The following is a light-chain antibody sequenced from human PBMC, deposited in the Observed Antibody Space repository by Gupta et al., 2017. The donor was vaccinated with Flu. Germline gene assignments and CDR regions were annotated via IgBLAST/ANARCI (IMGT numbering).Light chain of an antibody. CDR1: SSNIGGNT. Sequence: QSVLTQPPSASGTPGHRVTISCSGSSSNIGGNTVNWYQQLPGTAPKLLIYNNNQRPSGVPDRFSGSKSGTSASLAISGLQSEDEADYYCAAWDDSRNGYVFGPGTKVTVL. CDR2: NNN. CDR3: AAWDDSRNGYV. J-gene: IGLJ1*01. V-gene: IGLV1-44*01.